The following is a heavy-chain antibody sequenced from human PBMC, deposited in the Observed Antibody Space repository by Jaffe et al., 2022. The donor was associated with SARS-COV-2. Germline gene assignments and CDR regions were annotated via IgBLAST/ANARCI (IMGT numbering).Heavy chain of an antibody. CDR3: ARMVTATLSVYYYGMDV. D-gene: IGHD2-21*02. CDR1: GFTFSSYW. V-gene: IGHV3-7*01. J-gene: IGHJ6*02. CDR2: IKQDGSEK. Sequence: EVQLVESGGGLVQPGGSLRLSCAASGFTFSSYWMSWVRQAPGKGLEWVANIKQDGSEKYYVDSVKGRFTISRDNAKNSLYLQMNSLRAEDTAVYYCARMVTATLSVYYYGMDVWGQGTTVTVSS.